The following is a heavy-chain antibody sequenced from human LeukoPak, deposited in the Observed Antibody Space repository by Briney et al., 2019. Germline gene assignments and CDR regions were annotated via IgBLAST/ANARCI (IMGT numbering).Heavy chain of an antibody. CDR3: ARRLARRGYGDYCDY. J-gene: IGHJ4*02. Sequence: SETLSLTCTVSGGSISGYYWSWIRQPPGKGLEWIGYIYHSVSTNYNPSLKSRVTISVDTSKNQFSLKLSSVTAADTAVYYCARRLARRGYGDYCDYWGQGTLVTVSS. V-gene: IGHV4-59*08. D-gene: IGHD4-17*01. CDR2: IYHSVST. CDR1: GGSISGYY.